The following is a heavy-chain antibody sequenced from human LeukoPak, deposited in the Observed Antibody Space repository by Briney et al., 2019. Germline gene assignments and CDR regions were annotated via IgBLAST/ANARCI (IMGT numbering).Heavy chain of an antibody. J-gene: IGHJ2*01. CDR2: IYYSGST. D-gene: IGHD3-9*01. V-gene: IGHV4-39*01. CDR3: ARQDDILTGYNWYFDL. Sequence: SETLSLTCTVSGGSISSSSYYWSWIRQPPGKGLEWFGSIYYSGSTYYNPSLKSRVTISVDTSKNQFSLKLSSVTAADTAVYYCARQDDILTGYNWYFDLWGRGTLVTVSS. CDR1: GGSISSSSYY.